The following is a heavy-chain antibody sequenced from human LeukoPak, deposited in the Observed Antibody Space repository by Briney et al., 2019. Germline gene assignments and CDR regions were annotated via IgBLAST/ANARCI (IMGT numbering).Heavy chain of an antibody. CDR1: GGSTSSYY. D-gene: IGHD6-6*01. CDR3: ARVLLEYSSSSLSHWFDP. Sequence: PSETLSLTCTVSGGSTSSYYWSWIRQPAGKGLEWIGRIYTSGSTNYNPSLKSRVTMSVDTSKNQFSLKLSSVTAADTAVYYCARVLLEYSSSSLSHWFDPWGQGTLVTVSS. J-gene: IGHJ5*02. CDR2: IYTSGST. V-gene: IGHV4-4*07.